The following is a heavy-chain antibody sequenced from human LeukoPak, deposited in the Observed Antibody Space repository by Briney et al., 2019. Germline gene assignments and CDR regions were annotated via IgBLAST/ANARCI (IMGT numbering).Heavy chain of an antibody. V-gene: IGHV3-30*18. CDR2: ISYDGSNK. J-gene: IGHJ4*02. CDR3: AKGLRYSDN. D-gene: IGHD3-9*01. CDR1: GFTFSCYG. Sequence: PGRSLRLSCAASGFTFSCYGMHWVRQAPGKGLEWVAVISYDGSNKYYADSVKGRFTISRDNSKNTLYLQMNSLRADDTAVYYCAKGLRYSDNWGQGTLVTVSS.